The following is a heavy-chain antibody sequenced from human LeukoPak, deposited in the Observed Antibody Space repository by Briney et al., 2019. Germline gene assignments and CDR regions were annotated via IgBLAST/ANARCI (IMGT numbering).Heavy chain of an antibody. CDR3: ARNPRSGYFPHYHYYGMDV. J-gene: IGHJ6*02. CDR1: GGSINSYY. V-gene: IGHV4-59*01. D-gene: IGHD3-3*01. Sequence: SETLSLTCTVSGGSINSYYWSWVRQPPGKGLEWIGYIYYSGTTNYNPSLKSRVTISVDTSKNQFSLKLSSVTAADTAVYYCARNPRSGYFPHYHYYGMDVWGQGTTVTVSS. CDR2: IYYSGTT.